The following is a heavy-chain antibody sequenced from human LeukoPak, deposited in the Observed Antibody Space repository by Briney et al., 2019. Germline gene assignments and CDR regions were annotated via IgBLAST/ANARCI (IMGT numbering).Heavy chain of an antibody. Sequence: PGGSLRLSSAASGFTSSSYEMNWVPQAPGQGLQWVAYISSSGSTVYYADSVKGRFTISRDNAQNSIYLQMNSLRAEDTAVYYCARDRGIVGAVEYFDYWGQGTLVTVSS. D-gene: IGHD1-26*01. V-gene: IGHV3-48*03. J-gene: IGHJ4*02. CDR3: ARDRGIVGAVEYFDY. CDR1: GFTSSSYE. CDR2: ISSSGSTV.